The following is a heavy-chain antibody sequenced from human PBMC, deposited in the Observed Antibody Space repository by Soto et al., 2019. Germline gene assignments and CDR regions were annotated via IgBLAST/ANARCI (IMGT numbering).Heavy chain of an antibody. D-gene: IGHD3-22*01. Sequence: QIALQESGPTVVKPTQTLTLTCTFSGFSLTTTGVGVGWIRHAPGKALEWLAMVYWNDERRYGPSLKSRLTITQDTSKNQVVLTMTYMDPVDTATYFCAHYDSSGYFSHFDSWGQGTLVTVSS. V-gene: IGHV2-5*01. CDR1: GFSLTTTGVG. J-gene: IGHJ4*02. CDR3: AHYDSSGYFSHFDS. CDR2: VYWNDER.